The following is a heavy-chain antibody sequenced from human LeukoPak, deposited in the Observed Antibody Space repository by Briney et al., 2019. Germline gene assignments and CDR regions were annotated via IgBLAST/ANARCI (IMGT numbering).Heavy chain of an antibody. CDR2: INTDGSTT. D-gene: IGHD6-13*01. CDR1: GFTFSNYW. J-gene: IGHJ4*02. V-gene: IGHV3-74*01. Sequence: GGSLRLSCAASGFTFSNYWMHWVRQATGRGLVWVSRINTDGSTTTYADSVKGRFTISRDNAKNTLYLQMNSLRAEDTAVYYCTRRAEDGTNRFDSWGQGALVTVSS. CDR3: TRRAEDGTNRFDS.